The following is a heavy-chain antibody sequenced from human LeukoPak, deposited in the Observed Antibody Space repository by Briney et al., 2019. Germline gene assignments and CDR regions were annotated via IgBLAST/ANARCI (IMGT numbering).Heavy chain of an antibody. CDR3: ARDRGTAMEVFDY. J-gene: IGHJ4*02. D-gene: IGHD5-18*01. CDR2: ISYDGSNK. CDR1: GFTFSSYA. Sequence: GGSLRLSCAASGFTFSSYAMHWVRQAPGKGLEWVAVISYDGSNKYYADSVKGRFTISRDNSKNTLYLQMNSLRAEDTAVYYCARDRGTAMEVFDYWGQGTLVTVSS. V-gene: IGHV3-30*04.